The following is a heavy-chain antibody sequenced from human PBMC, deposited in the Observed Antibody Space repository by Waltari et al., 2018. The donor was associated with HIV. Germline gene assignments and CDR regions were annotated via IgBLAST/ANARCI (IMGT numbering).Heavy chain of an antibody. CDR3: ASGRYYYDSSGYYCYYYDMDV. D-gene: IGHD3-22*01. CDR2: IIPIFGTA. CDR1: GGTFSSYA. J-gene: IGHJ6*02. V-gene: IGHV1-69*12. Sequence: QVQLVQSGAEVKKPGSSVKVSCKASGGTFSSYAIGWVRQAAGQGLEWRGGIIPIFGTANYAQKFQGRVTITADESTSTAYMELSSLRSEDTAVYYCASGRYYYDSSGYYCYYYDMDVWGQGTTVTVPS.